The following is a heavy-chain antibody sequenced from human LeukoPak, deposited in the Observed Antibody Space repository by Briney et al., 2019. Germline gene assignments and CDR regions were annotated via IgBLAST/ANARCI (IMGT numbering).Heavy chain of an antibody. D-gene: IGHD5-12*01. V-gene: IGHV3-48*02. CDR3: ARAMRSGYDY. CDR2: ISSSSDSI. Sequence: GGSLRLSCAASGFTFSNYGMNWVRQAPGKRLEWVSYISSSSDSIYYADFVKGRFTISRGNAENSLYLQMNSLRDEDTAVYYCARAMRSGYDYWGQGTLVTVSS. CDR1: GFTFSNYG. J-gene: IGHJ4*02.